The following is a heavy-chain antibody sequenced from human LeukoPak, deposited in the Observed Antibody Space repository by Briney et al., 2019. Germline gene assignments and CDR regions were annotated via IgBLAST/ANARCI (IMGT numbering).Heavy chain of an antibody. V-gene: IGHV3-7*04. J-gene: IGHJ4*02. CDR3: ARHLAGDSLYRHFDY. CDR1: AITFSNSW. CDR2: IKEDGSET. Sequence: GGSLRLSCTASAITFSNSWMSWVRQAPGKGLEWVANIKEDGSETNYVDSVKGRFTISRDNAKNSLFLQMNSLRGEDMAIYYCARHLAGDSLYRHFDYWGQGTLVTVSS. D-gene: IGHD5/OR15-5a*01.